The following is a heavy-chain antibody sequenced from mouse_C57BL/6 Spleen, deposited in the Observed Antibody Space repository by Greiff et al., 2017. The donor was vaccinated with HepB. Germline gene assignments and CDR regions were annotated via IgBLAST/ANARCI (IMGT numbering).Heavy chain of an antibody. Sequence: QVQLQQSGAELARPGASVKMSCKASGYTFTSYTMHWVKQRTGQGLEWIGNINPSSGYTKYNQKFKDKATLTADKSSSTAYMQLSSLTSEDSAVYYCAITVYYSGRGYFHVWGTGTTATVSS. V-gene: IGHV1-4*01. CDR1: GYTFTSYT. CDR3: AITVYYSGRGYFHV. J-gene: IGHJ1*03. CDR2: INPSSGYT. D-gene: IGHD1-1*01.